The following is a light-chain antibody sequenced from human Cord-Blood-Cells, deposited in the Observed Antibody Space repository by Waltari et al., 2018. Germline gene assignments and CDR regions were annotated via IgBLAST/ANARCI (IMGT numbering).Light chain of an antibody. CDR2: DVS. Sequence: QSALTQPRSVSGSPGQSVTISCTGTSSDVGGYNYVSWYQQHPGKAPKLMIYDVSKRPSGVPARFSGSKSCNTASLTMSGLQAEDEADYYCCSYACSYTFDWVFGGGTKLTVL. V-gene: IGLV2-11*01. CDR1: SSDVGGYNY. J-gene: IGLJ3*02. CDR3: CSYACSYTFDWV.